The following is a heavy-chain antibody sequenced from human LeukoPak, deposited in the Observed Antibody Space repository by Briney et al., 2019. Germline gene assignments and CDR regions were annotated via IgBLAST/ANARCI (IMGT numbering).Heavy chain of an antibody. D-gene: IGHD6-25*01. J-gene: IGHJ2*01. CDR3: ARQGGGFWYFDL. CDR2: IYYSGST. V-gene: IGHV4-59*08. Sequence: SETLSLTRTASGGSISSYYWSWIRQPPGKGLEWIGYIYYSGSTNYNPSLKSRVTISVDTSKNQFSLKLSSVTAADTAVYYCARQGGGFWYFDLWGRGTLVTVSS. CDR1: GGSISSYY.